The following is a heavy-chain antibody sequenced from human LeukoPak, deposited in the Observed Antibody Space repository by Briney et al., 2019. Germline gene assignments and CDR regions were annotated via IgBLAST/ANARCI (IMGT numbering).Heavy chain of an antibody. CDR3: ARERAIFGVVSKTPSMDV. CDR1: GYTFTGYY. Sequence: GASVKVSCKASGYTFTGYYMHWVRQAPGQGLEWMGWINPNSGGTNYAQKFQGRVTMTRDTSISTAYMELRSLRSDDTAVYYCARERAIFGVVSKTPSMDVWGKGTTVTVSS. J-gene: IGHJ6*03. D-gene: IGHD3-3*01. CDR2: INPNSGGT. V-gene: IGHV1-2*02.